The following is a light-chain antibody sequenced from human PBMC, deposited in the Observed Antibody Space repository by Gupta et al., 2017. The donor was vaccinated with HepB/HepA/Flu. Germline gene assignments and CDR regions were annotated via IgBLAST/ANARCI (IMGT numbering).Light chain of an antibody. J-gene: IGLJ1*01. Sequence: QSALTHPALVSGSPGPSTTISCTGTSSDVGGYNFVSWYQQHPGKAPKLIIYDVSNRPSGVSNRFSGSKSGNTASLTISGLQAEDEADYYCSSYTSSGHYVFGTGTKVTVL. CDR2: DVS. CDR3: SSYTSSGHYV. V-gene: IGLV2-14*03. CDR1: SSDVGGYNF.